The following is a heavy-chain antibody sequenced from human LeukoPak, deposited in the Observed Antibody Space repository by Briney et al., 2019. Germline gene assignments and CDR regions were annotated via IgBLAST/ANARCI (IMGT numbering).Heavy chain of an antibody. CDR1: GFTFSDYY. D-gene: IGHD4-11*01. CDR2: ISGSGDNT. V-gene: IGHV3-23*01. Sequence: PGGSLRLSCAASGFTFSDYYMSWIRQAPGKGLEWVSVISGSGDNTYYADSVKGRFTISRDNSKNTLYLQMNSLRAEDTAVYYCAKARTHEYSNYNYWGQGTLVTVSS. J-gene: IGHJ4*02. CDR3: AKARTHEYSNYNY.